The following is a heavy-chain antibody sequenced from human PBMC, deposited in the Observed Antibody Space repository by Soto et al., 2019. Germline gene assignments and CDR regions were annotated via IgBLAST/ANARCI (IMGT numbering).Heavy chain of an antibody. CDR2: IIPIFGTP. D-gene: IGHD2-15*01. CDR3: ARGLECRGYCLDKPTWFAP. CDR1: GGTFSTYT. Sequence: SVKVSCKASGGTFSTYTFSWVRQAPGQGLEWVGRIIPIFGTPYYSQKFQGRVTITADKSTSTVCMELSSLRSDDTAVYFCARGLECRGYCLDKPTWFAPWGQGTLVTVSS. V-gene: IGHV1-69*06. J-gene: IGHJ5*02.